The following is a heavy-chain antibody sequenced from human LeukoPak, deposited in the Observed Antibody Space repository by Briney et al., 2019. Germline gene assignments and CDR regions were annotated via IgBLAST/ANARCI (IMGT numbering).Heavy chain of an antibody. J-gene: IGHJ5*02. CDR1: GYSFTSYW. CDR3: ARLYYYSSGRMGYFDP. V-gene: IGHV5-51*01. D-gene: IGHD3-10*01. Sequence: GESLKISCKGSGYSFTSYWIGWVRQMPGKGLEWMGIIYPGDSDTRYSPSFQGQVTISADKSISTAYLQWSSLKASDTAMYYCARLYYYSSGRMGYFDPWGPGTLVTVSS. CDR2: IYPGDSDT.